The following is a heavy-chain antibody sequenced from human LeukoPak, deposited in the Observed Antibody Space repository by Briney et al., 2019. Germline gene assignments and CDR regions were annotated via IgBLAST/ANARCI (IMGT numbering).Heavy chain of an antibody. CDR2: IYHSGST. V-gene: IGHV4-30-2*01. J-gene: IGHJ4*02. CDR3: ARDFYYEGFDY. D-gene: IGHD3-22*01. Sequence: ASETLSLTCTVSGGSISSGGYYWSWIRQPPGKGLEWIGYIYHSGSTYYNPSLKSRVTISVDRSKNQFSLKLSSVTAADTAVYYCARDFYYEGFDYWGQGTLVTVSS. CDR1: GGSISSGGYY.